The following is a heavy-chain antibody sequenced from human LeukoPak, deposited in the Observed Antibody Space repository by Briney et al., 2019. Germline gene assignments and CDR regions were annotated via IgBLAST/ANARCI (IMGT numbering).Heavy chain of an antibody. CDR2: IYQSGST. CDR3: ARHPTMIVVVITY. CDR1: GYSISSGYH. D-gene: IGHD3-22*01. J-gene: IGHJ4*02. V-gene: IGHV4-38-2*02. Sequence: PSETLSLTCSVSGYSISSGYHWAWIRQAPGKGLEWMGSIYQSGSTYDNMSLKSRVTISVDTSKNQFSLKLSSVTAADTAVYYCARHPTMIVVVITYWGQGTLVTVSS.